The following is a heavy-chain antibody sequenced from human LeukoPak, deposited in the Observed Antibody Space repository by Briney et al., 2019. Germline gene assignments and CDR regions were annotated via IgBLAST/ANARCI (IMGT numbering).Heavy chain of an antibody. J-gene: IGHJ3*02. Sequence: QSGGSLRLSCAASGFTVSSSYVSWVRQAPGKGLEWVSVIYSGGITYYADSVKGRLTFSRDNSKNTLYLQMNSLRVDDTAVYYCARDGPGRYSSSWHGGAFDIWGQGTMVTVSS. D-gene: IGHD6-13*01. CDR2: IYSGGIT. V-gene: IGHV3-53*01. CDR1: GFTVSSSY. CDR3: ARDGPGRYSSSWHGGAFDI.